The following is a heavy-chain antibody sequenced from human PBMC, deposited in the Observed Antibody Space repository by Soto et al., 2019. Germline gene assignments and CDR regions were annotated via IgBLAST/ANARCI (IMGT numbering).Heavy chain of an antibody. J-gene: IGHJ3*02. CDR3: ATGSLRGFWSGIPRAFDI. CDR1: GYTLPELS. V-gene: IGHV1-24*01. D-gene: IGHD3-3*01. CDR2: FDPEDGET. Sequence: ASVKVSCKVSGYTLPELSMHWVRQAPGKGLEWMGGFDPEDGETIYAQKFQGRVTMTEDTSTDTAYMELSSLRSEDTAVYYCATGSLRGFWSGIPRAFDIWGQGTMVTVSS.